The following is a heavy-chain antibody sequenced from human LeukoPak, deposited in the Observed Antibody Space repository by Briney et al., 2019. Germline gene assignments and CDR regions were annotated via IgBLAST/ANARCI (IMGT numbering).Heavy chain of an antibody. Sequence: GRSLRLSCAASGFTFSSYGMHWARQAPGKGLEWVAVIGSDGRNKFYADSVKGRFTISRDNSKNILYLQMDRLSADDTAVYYCVRDDELPDNGMDVWGQGTTVTVS. D-gene: IGHD1-1*01. CDR1: GFTFSSYG. CDR3: VRDDELPDNGMDV. V-gene: IGHV3-33*01. J-gene: IGHJ6*02. CDR2: IGSDGRNK.